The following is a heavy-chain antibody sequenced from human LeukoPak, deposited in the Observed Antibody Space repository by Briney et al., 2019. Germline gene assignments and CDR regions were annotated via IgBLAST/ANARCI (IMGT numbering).Heavy chain of an antibody. CDR1: GGSISSGGYY. CDR2: IYYSGST. V-gene: IGHV4-31*03. Sequence: SETLSLTCTVSGGSISSGGYYWSWIRQHPGKGLEWLGYIYYSGSTYYNPSLKSRVTISVDTSKNQFSLKLSSVTAADTAVYYCARDNLIAAAGGYFDYWGQGTLVTVSS. D-gene: IGHD6-13*01. CDR3: ARDNLIAAAGGYFDY. J-gene: IGHJ4*02.